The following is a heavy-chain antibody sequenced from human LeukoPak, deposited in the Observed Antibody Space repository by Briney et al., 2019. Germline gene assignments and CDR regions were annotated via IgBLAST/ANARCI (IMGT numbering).Heavy chain of an antibody. Sequence: GGSLRLSCAVSGFTFNDYWMSWVRQAPGKGLEWVANITPDGSDRYYVDSLKGRVTISRDNTKSSLYLQLNSLRAEDTAVYYCVPGGLAVSGIDYWGQGALVTVSS. D-gene: IGHD6-19*01. CDR3: VPGGLAVSGIDY. V-gene: IGHV3-7*01. CDR1: GFTFNDYW. CDR2: ITPDGSDR. J-gene: IGHJ4*02.